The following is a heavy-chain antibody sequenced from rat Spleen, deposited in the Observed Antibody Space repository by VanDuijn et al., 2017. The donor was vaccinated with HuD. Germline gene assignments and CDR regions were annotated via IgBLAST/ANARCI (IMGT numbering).Heavy chain of an antibody. Sequence: VQLKESGPGLVQPSQTLSLTCTVSGFSLSIYSVHWVRQSKGKGLEWMGIMWTGGDTDYNSGLKSRLSISRDTSKGQVFLRMNSLQVEDIATYYCARAPFDYWGQGVMVTVSS. CDR1: GFSLSIYS. CDR3: ARAPFDY. J-gene: IGHJ2*01. V-gene: IGHV2-30*01. CDR2: MWTGGDT.